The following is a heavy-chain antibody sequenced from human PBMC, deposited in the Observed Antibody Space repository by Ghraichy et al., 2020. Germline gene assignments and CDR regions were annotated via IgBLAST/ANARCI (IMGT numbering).Heavy chain of an antibody. J-gene: IGHJ4*02. Sequence: SVKVSCKASGGTFSSYAISWVRQAPGQGLEWMGGIIPIFGTANYAQKFQGRVTITADESTSTAYMELSSLRSEDTAVYYCARALEWGYGDYGDYGSLDYWGQGTLVTVSS. CDR2: IIPIFGTA. V-gene: IGHV1-69*13. CDR1: GGTFSSYA. D-gene: IGHD4-17*01. CDR3: ARALEWGYGDYGDYGSLDY.